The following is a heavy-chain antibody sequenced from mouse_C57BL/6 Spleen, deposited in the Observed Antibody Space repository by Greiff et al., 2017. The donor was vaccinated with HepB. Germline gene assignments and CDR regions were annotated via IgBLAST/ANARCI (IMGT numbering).Heavy chain of an antibody. CDR3: AREGQLGDAMDY. CDR2: IWSDGST. J-gene: IGHJ4*01. Sequence: VQVVESGPGLVAPSQSLSITCTVSGFSLTSYGVHWVRQPPGKGLEWLVVIWSDGSTTYNSALKSRLSLSKDNSKSQVFLKMNSLQTDDTAMYYCAREGQLGDAMDYWGQGTSVTVSS. D-gene: IGHD4-1*02. CDR1: GFSLTSYG. V-gene: IGHV2-6*03.